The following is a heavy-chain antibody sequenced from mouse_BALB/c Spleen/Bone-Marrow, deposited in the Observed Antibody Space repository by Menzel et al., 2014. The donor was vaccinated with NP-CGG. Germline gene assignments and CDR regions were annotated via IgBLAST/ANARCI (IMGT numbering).Heavy chain of an antibody. J-gene: IGHJ3*01. Sequence: DVKLVESGGGLVQPGGSLKLSCAASEFTFSSYGMSWVRQTPDKRLEMIATINVNGDTTYHPDSVKGRFTISRDNVKNTLFLQMSSLKSEDTAMYYCARGYDYSSWFAYWGQGTLVTVSA. V-gene: IGHV5-6-3*01. CDR2: INVNGDTT. D-gene: IGHD2-4*01. CDR3: ARGYDYSSWFAY. CDR1: EFTFSSYG.